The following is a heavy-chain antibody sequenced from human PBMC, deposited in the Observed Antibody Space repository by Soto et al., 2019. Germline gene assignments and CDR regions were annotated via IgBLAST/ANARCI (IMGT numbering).Heavy chain of an antibody. CDR3: ARDRIAIFGVVTPYYMDV. CDR2: IWYDGSNK. J-gene: IGHJ6*03. Sequence: GGSLRLSCAASGFTFSSYGMHWVRQAPGKGLEWVAVIWYDGSNKYYADSVKGRFTISRDNSKNTLYLQMNSLRAEDTAVYYCARDRIAIFGVVTPYYMDVWGKGTTVTVSS. D-gene: IGHD3-3*01. CDR1: GFTFSSYG. V-gene: IGHV3-33*01.